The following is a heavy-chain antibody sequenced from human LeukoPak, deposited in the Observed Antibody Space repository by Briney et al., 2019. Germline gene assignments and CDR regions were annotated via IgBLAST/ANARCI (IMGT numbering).Heavy chain of an antibody. CDR3: AKTSRGWSHFDY. Sequence: GGSLRLSCAASGFTFSTYWMSWVRQAPGKGLEWVSAISGSGGSTYYADSVKGRFTISRDNSKNTLYLQMNSLRAEDTAVYYCAKTSRGWSHFDYWGQGTLVTVSS. CDR2: ISGSGGST. CDR1: GFTFSTYW. J-gene: IGHJ4*02. D-gene: IGHD2-2*01. V-gene: IGHV3-23*01.